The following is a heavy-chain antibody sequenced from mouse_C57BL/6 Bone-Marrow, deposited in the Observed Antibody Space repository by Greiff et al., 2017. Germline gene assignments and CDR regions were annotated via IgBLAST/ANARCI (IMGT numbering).Heavy chain of an antibody. Sequence: VQLKESGAELVRPGASVKLSCTASGFNIKDDYMHWVKQRPEQGLEWIGWIDPENGDTEYAAKFQGKATITADTSSNTAYLQLSSLTSEDTTVYYCTTHYYGSSRVYFDYWGQGTTLTVSS. CDR3: TTHYYGSSRVYFDY. CDR2: IDPENGDT. D-gene: IGHD1-1*01. J-gene: IGHJ2*01. V-gene: IGHV14-4*01. CDR1: GFNIKDDY.